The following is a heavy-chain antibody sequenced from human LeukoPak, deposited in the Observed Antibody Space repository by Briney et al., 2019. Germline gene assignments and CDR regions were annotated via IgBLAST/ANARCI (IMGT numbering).Heavy chain of an antibody. CDR1: GFTFSHYD. CDR2: IRSKRSNYAT. CDR3: SRLEDTSPIEVALDI. J-gene: IGHJ3*02. D-gene: IGHD2-2*01. Sequence: PGGSLRLSCSASGFTFSHYDMNWVRQAPGKGLEWVGRIRSKRSNYATAYAASVKGRFTISRDDSKNTVYLHMDSLKTEDTALYYCSRLEDTSPIEVALDIWGQGTAVTVSS. V-gene: IGHV3-73*01.